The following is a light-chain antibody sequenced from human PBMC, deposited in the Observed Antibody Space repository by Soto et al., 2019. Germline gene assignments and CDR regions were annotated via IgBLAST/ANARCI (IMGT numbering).Light chain of an antibody. Sequence: DIVLTQSPESLAVSLGERATINCKSSQSVLYSSDNKNYLAWHQQKPGQPPKLLIYWASTRESGVPDRFSGSGSGTDFTLPISSLHDEDVEICYCQQYYATPLTFGGGTKVEI. CDR2: WAS. V-gene: IGKV4-1*01. CDR3: QQYYATPLT. CDR1: QSVLYSSDNKNY. J-gene: IGKJ4*01.